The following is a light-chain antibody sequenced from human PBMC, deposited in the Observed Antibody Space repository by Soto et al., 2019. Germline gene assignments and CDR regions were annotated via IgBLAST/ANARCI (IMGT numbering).Light chain of an antibody. CDR3: QQRSNCPLT. CDR1: QSVSSY. V-gene: IGKV3-11*01. Sequence: EILLTQSPATLSLSPGERATLSCRASQSVSSYLAWYQQKPGQAPRLLIYDASNRATGIPARFSGSGSETDFTLTISSLEPEDFAVYYCQQRSNCPLTFGGGSKVDIK. J-gene: IGKJ4*01. CDR2: DAS.